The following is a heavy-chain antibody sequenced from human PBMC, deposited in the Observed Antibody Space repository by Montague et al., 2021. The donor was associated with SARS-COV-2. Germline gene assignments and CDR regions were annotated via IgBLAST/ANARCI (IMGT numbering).Heavy chain of an antibody. Sequence: SETLSLTCTVSGDSTSCPNCYWSWIRQAPGKGLDWIGTIYNSGTTYYXPSLKSRLTISIDTSKNQFSLKLTSVTAADTAVYYCARHRNYGNHSLDNWFHPWGQGTLVTVPS. CDR2: IYNSGTT. D-gene: IGHD4-11*01. V-gene: IGHV4-39*01. CDR1: GDSTSCPNCY. CDR3: ARHRNYGNHSLDNWFHP. J-gene: IGHJ5*02.